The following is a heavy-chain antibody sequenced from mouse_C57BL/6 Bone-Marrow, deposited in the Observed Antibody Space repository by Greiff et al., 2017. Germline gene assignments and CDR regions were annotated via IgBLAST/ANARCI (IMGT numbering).Heavy chain of an antibody. CDR2: IWGGGST. CDR1: GFSLTSYG. J-gene: IGHJ4*01. V-gene: IGHV2-9*01. CDR3: SKHGIYYGNYDAMDY. D-gene: IGHD2-1*01. Sequence: VKLVESGPGLVAPSQSLSIPCTVSGFSLTSYGVDWVRQPPGQGLEWLGVIWGGGSTNYYSALMSRLSISKDNSKSQVFLKMNSMQTDDTAMYYCSKHGIYYGNYDAMDYWGQGTSVTVSS.